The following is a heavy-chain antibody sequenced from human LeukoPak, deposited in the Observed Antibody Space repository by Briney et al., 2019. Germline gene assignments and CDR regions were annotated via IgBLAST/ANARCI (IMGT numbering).Heavy chain of an antibody. CDR2: ISASGSNI. V-gene: IGHV3-48*01. D-gene: IGHD1-1*01. J-gene: IGHJ4*02. CDR1: GFPLSSYS. CDR3: ARVKGTYFDY. Sequence: PGGSLRLSCAASGFPLSSYSINWFRQAPGKGLEWVAYISASGSNIYYVDSVMGRFTVSRDNPKSSLFLQMNSPRAEDTAVYYCARVKGTYFDYWGRGALVTVSS.